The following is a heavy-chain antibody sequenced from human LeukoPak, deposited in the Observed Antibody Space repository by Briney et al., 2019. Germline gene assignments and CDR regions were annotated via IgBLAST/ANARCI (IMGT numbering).Heavy chain of an antibody. Sequence: SQTLSLTCAVSGGSISSAGYSWSWIRQPPGKGLEWIGYIYHSGSTYYNSSLKSRVTISVDRPKNQFSLKLTSVTAADTALYYCARHVESLGSGFPFDYWGQGTLVTVSS. CDR1: GGSISSAGYS. V-gene: IGHV4-30-2*01. J-gene: IGHJ4*02. D-gene: IGHD3-10*02. CDR2: IYHSGST. CDR3: ARHVESLGSGFPFDY.